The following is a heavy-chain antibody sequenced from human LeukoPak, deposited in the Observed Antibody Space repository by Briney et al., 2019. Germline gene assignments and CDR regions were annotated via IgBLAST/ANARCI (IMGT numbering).Heavy chain of an antibody. D-gene: IGHD5-18*01. CDR1: GFTFSSYA. V-gene: IGHV3-30*04. CDR2: ISYDGSNK. J-gene: IGHJ4*02. CDR3: AKDLVNVDTADY. Sequence: GGSLRLSCAASGFTFSSYAMHWVRQAPGKGLEWVAVISYDGSNKYYADSVKGRFTISRDNSKNTLYLQMNSLRAEDTAVYYCAKDLVNVDTADYWGQGTLVTVSS.